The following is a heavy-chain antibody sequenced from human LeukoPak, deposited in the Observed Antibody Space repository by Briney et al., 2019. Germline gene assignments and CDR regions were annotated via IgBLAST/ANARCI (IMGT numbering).Heavy chain of an antibody. Sequence: GASVKVSCKVSGYTLTELSMHWVRQAPGKGLEWMGDFDPEDGETIYAQKFQGRVTMTEDTSTDTAYMELSSLRSEDTAVYYCATYNYDILTGYYPFDYWGQGTLVTVSS. CDR3: ATYNYDILTGYYPFDY. J-gene: IGHJ4*02. V-gene: IGHV1-24*01. D-gene: IGHD3-9*01. CDR2: FDPEDGET. CDR1: GYTLTELS.